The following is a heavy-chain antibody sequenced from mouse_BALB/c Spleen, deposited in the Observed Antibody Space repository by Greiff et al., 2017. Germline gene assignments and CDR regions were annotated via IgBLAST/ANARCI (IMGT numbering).Heavy chain of an antibody. J-gene: IGHJ3*01. CDR1: GYTFTSYW. CDR3: TREDGYNSWFAY. V-gene: IGHV1-69*02. Sequence: QVQLQQPGAELVRPGASVKLSCKASGYTFTSYWINWVKQRPGQGLEWIGNIYPSDSYTNYNQKFKDKATLTVDKSSSTAYMQLSSPTSEDSAVYYCTREDGYNSWFAYWGQGTLVTVSA. CDR2: IYPSDSYT. D-gene: IGHD2-3*01.